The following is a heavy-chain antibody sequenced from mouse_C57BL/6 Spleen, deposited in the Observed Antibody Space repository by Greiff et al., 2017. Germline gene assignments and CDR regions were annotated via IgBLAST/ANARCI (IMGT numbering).Heavy chain of an antibody. CDR1: GFTFSSYA. J-gene: IGHJ2*01. D-gene: IGHD1-1*01. CDR2: ISDGGSYT. V-gene: IGHV5-4*01. CDR3: AREGNYYGSPYYFDY. Sequence: EVQGVESGGGLVKPGGSLKLSCAASGFTFSSYAMSWVRQTPEKRLEWVATISDGGSYTYYPDNVKGRFTISSDNAKNNLYLQMSHLKSEDTAMYYCAREGNYYGSPYYFDYWGQGTTLTVSS.